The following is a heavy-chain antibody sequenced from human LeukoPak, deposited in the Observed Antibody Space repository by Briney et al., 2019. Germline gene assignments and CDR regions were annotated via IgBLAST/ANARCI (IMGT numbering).Heavy chain of an antibody. D-gene: IGHD1-1*01. J-gene: IGHJ4*02. Sequence: GGSLPLSCAASGFTFSNHGMLWLRQAPGKGLEWVAVKWSDGSNNYYVDSVNGRFTISRDNSKNTLYLQMNNLRAEETAVYYCARHKSGTGLFDSWGQGTLVTVSS. CDR2: KWSDGSNN. V-gene: IGHV3-33*08. CDR3: ARHKSGTGLFDS. CDR1: GFTFSNHG.